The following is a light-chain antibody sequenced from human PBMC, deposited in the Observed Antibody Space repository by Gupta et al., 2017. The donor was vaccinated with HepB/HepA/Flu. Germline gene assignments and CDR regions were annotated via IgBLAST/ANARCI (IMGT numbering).Light chain of an antibody. CDR2: AAS. J-gene: IGKJ5*01. V-gene: IGKV1-39*01. CDR3: QQSYNTLIT. CDR1: QNIYTY. Sequence: DIQMIQSPSSRSASVGDRVTITCRASQNIYTYLNWYQQKAGQPPNLLIYAASSLQGGVPSRFSGSGSGTDFTLTINSLQPEDFATYYCQQSYNTLITFSQGTRLEI.